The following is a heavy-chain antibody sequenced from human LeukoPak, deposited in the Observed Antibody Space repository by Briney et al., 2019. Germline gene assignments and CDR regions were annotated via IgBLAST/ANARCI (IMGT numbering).Heavy chain of an antibody. V-gene: IGHV3-7*02. CDR2: IKQDESEK. Sequence: ETLSLTCAVYGGSFSGYFWTWVRQAPGKGLEWVANIKQDESEKYYVDSVKGRFTIPRDNAKNSLYLQMNSLRAEDTAVYYCARVGLDYYVRSAYLDYWGQGTLVTVSS. J-gene: IGHJ4*02. CDR1: GGSFSGYF. D-gene: IGHD3/OR15-3a*01. CDR3: ARVGLDYYVRSAYLDY.